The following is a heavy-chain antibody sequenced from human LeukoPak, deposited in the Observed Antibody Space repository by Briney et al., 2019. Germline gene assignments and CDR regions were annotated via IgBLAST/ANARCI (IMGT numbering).Heavy chain of an antibody. D-gene: IGHD3-10*01. CDR1: RGSISSDY. J-gene: IGHJ4*02. Sequence: SQTLSLTPTVARGSISSDYWSWIRQPPGKRLEWIGYFYYSGSTNYNPSLKRRVTISGDTSKNQFSLKLNSVTAADTAVYYCATSRGVLTPFDYWGQGTLVTVSS. CDR3: ATSRGVLTPFDY. V-gene: IGHV4-59*01. CDR2: FYYSGST.